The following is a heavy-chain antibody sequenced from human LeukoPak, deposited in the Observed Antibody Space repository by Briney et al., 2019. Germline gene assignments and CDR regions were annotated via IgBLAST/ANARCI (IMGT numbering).Heavy chain of an antibody. CDR1: GYSFTSYW. D-gene: IGHD3-10*01. CDR3: ARGVQFWYYDF. Sequence: GESLKISCKGSGYSFTSYWIGWVRQMPGKGLEWMGTIYPGDSDTRYSPSFQGQVTISADRSTNTASLQWSSLKASDTAIYFCARGVQFWYYDFWGQGTLITVSS. CDR2: IYPGDSDT. J-gene: IGHJ4*02. V-gene: IGHV5-51*01.